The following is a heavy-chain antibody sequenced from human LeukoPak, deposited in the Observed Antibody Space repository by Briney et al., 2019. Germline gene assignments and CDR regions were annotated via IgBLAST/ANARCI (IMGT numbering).Heavy chain of an antibody. Sequence: SETLSLTCAVYGGSFSGYYWSWIRHPPGKGLEWIGEINHSGSTNYNPSLKSRVTISVDTSKNQFSLKLSSVTAADTAVYYCARGSGYCSSTSCYRFRWFDPWGQGTLVTVSS. V-gene: IGHV4-34*01. CDR3: ARGSGYCSSTSCYRFRWFDP. CDR1: GGSFSGYY. D-gene: IGHD2-2*01. J-gene: IGHJ5*02. CDR2: INHSGST.